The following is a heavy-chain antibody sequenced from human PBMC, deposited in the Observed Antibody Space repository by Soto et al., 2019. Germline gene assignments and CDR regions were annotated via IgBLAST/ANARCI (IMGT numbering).Heavy chain of an antibody. D-gene: IGHD5-18*01. CDR3: AMVDTCVTPARHDV. CDR2: ISPYSGNT. Sequence: QVQLVQSGDEVRKPGSSVKVSCKASGYIFVNYGIAWVRQAPGQGLEWMGWISPYSGNTHYASKVQGRLTMTTDTSTSTADMDMGALTAYGTAADYCAMVDTCVTPARHDVWGQGTTVTVSS. CDR1: GYIFVNYG. J-gene: IGHJ6*02. V-gene: IGHV1-18*01.